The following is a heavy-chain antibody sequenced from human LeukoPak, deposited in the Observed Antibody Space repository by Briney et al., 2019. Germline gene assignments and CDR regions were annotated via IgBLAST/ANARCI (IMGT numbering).Heavy chain of an antibody. CDR3: ARIEWERLGRAFDI. Sequence: GGSLRLSCAASGFTVSDNYMTWVRQAPGKGLEWVSSIYNTGATHYAESVKGRFTISRDNSKNTLFLQMNSLRAEDTAVYYCARIEWERLGRAFDIWGQGTMVTVSS. J-gene: IGHJ3*02. D-gene: IGHD1-26*01. V-gene: IGHV3-53*01. CDR1: GFTVSDNY. CDR2: IYNTGAT.